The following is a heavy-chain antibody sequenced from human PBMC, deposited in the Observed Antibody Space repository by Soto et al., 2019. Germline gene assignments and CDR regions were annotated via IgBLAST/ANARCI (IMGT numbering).Heavy chain of an antibody. CDR1: GFTFSSYG. V-gene: IGHV3-33*06. CDR3: AKDLPAHQEVAGPTTTDY. D-gene: IGHD6-19*01. CDR2: IWNDGSNT. J-gene: IGHJ4*02. Sequence: PGGSLRLSSAVSGFTFSSYGMHWVRQAPDKGLEWVAVIWNDGSNTYYADSVKGRSTISRDDSKNTLYLQMNSLRAEDTAVYYCAKDLPAHQEVAGPTTTDYWGQGTLVTVSS.